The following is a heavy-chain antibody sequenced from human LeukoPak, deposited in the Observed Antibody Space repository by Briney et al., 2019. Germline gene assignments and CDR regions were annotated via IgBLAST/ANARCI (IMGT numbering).Heavy chain of an antibody. J-gene: IGHJ3*02. CDR1: GGSISSGSYY. V-gene: IGHV4-61*02. D-gene: IGHD2-2*01. CDR3: AREVVVAPAATIFRDAFDI. Sequence: PSQTLSLTCTVSGGSISSGSYYWGWIRQPAGKGREWIGRIYTSGSTNYNPSLKSRVTISVDTSKNQFSLKLSSVTAADTAVYYCAREVVVAPAATIFRDAFDIWGQGTMVTVSS. CDR2: IYTSGST.